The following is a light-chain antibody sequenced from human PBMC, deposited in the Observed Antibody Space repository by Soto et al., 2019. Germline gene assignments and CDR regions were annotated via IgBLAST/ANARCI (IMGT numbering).Light chain of an antibody. Sequence: IQVTHSPSSLSASVGDRVTITCRARQDISSYLAWYQQKPGKATTLLIYAASTLQSGVPSRFSGSGFRTDFTLTISSLQAEDFPTYYCQQLRSYPSTFGGG. CDR1: QDISSY. CDR3: QQLRSYPST. CDR2: AAS. V-gene: IGKV1-9*01. J-gene: IGKJ4*01.